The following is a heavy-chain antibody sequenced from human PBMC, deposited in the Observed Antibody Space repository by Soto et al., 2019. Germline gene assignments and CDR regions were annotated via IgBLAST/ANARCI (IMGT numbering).Heavy chain of an antibody. D-gene: IGHD5-18*01. J-gene: IGHJ4*02. V-gene: IGHV4-39*01. CDR1: GGSISSSSYY. CDR3: ARLDGYSYGCDY. Sequence: SETLSLTCTVSGGSISSSSYYWGWIRQPPGKGLEWIGSIYYSGSTYYNPSLKRRVTISVDTSKNQFSLKLSSVTAADTAVYYCARLDGYSYGCDYWGQGTLVTVSS. CDR2: IYYSGST.